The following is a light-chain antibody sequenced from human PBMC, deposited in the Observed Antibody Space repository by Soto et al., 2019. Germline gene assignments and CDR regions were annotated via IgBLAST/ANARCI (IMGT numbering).Light chain of an antibody. Sequence: QSALTQPPSASGSPGQSVTISCTGTSSDVGGYNYVSWYQQHPGKAPKLMIYEVSKRPSWVPDRFSGSKSGNTASLTVSGLQAEDEADYYCSSYAGSNNLVFGGGTKLTV. V-gene: IGLV2-8*01. CDR1: SSDVGGYNY. CDR2: EVS. J-gene: IGLJ2*01. CDR3: SSYAGSNNLV.